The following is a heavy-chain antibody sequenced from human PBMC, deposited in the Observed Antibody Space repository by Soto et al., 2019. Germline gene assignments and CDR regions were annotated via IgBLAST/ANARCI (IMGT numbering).Heavy chain of an antibody. J-gene: IGHJ4*02. D-gene: IGHD2-2*01. Sequence: QVQLVQSGAEVKKPGASVQVSCKASGYTFTSYGISWVRQAPGQGLVWRGWISAYNGNTNYAQKLLGRVTMTTDTSTSTAYTELRSRRSDDTAVYYSARTGAVPAAPFGYWGQGTLVTVSS. CDR3: ARTGAVPAAPFGY. V-gene: IGHV1-18*01. CDR2: ISAYNGNT. CDR1: GYTFTSYG.